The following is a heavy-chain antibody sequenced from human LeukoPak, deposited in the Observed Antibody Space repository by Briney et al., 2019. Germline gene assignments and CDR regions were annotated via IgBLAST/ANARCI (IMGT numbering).Heavy chain of an antibody. CDR3: ARASSKQLAGYLPDGFDI. D-gene: IGHD3-9*01. CDR2: ISSSGTYV. J-gene: IGHJ3*02. CDR1: GFTFSNYA. Sequence: GGSLRLSCAASGFTFSNYAMSWVRQAPGKGLEWVSSISSSGTYVYYADSVKGRFTISRDNAKNSLSLQMNSLRADDAAVYYCARASSKQLAGYLPDGFDIWGQGTMVTVSS. V-gene: IGHV3-21*01.